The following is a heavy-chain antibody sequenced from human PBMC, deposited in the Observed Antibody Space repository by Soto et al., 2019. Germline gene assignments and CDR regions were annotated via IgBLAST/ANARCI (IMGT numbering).Heavy chain of an antibody. Sequence: SETLSLTCTVSGGSISSSSYYWGWIRQPPGKGLEWIGSIYYSGSTYYNPSLKSRVTISVDTSKNQFSLKLSSVTAAETAVYYCARPPREYYDFWSGYDGDAFDIWGQGTMVTVSS. CDR1: GGSISSSSYY. V-gene: IGHV4-39*01. CDR2: IYYSGST. J-gene: IGHJ3*02. CDR3: ARPPREYYDFWSGYDGDAFDI. D-gene: IGHD3-3*01.